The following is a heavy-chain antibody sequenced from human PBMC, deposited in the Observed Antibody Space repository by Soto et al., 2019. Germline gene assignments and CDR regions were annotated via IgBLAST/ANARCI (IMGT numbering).Heavy chain of an antibody. J-gene: IGHJ4*02. CDR1: GFTFSGYS. Sequence: GGSLRLSCAASGFTFSGYSMHWVRQAAGKGLEYVSGVHGDGGYTYYANSVKGRFSVSRDNSKNTLYLQMGSLTSEVMAIYYCARGHYGPDYWGQGTLVTVSS. CDR2: VHGDGGYT. V-gene: IGHV3-64*01. CDR3: ARGHYGPDY. D-gene: IGHD4-17*01.